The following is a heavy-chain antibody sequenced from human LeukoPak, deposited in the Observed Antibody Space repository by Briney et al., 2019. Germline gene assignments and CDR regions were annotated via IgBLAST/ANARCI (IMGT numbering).Heavy chain of an antibody. CDR1: GFSLWRHG. V-gene: IGHV3-33*01. Sequence: GGSLRLSCETSGFSLWRHGMHWVRRAPGKGLEWLAVTWYGGSNYADSVKGRFTVSRDFFGNTVYLEMNNVRVDDTALYYCAREQATSGHAGALDVWGQGTVVTVSS. CDR2: TWYGGSN. D-gene: IGHD5-12*01. J-gene: IGHJ3*01. CDR3: AREQATSGHAGALDV.